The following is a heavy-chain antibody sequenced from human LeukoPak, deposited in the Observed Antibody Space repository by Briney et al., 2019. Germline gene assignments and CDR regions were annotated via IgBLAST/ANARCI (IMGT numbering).Heavy chain of an antibody. V-gene: IGHV3-30*02. J-gene: IGHJ4*02. CDR1: GFTFSSYG. CDR2: IRYDGSKK. Sequence: GGSLRLSCAASGFTFSSYGMHWVRQAPGKGLEWVAFIRYDGSKKYYADSVKGRFTISRDNSKNTLYLQMSSLRAEDTAVYYCAKDRAAAAGTGRDYWGQGTLVTVSS. D-gene: IGHD6-13*01. CDR3: AKDRAAAAGTGRDY.